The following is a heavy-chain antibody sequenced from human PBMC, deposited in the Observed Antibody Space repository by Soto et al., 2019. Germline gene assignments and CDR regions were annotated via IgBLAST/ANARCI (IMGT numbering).Heavy chain of an antibody. J-gene: IGHJ4*02. CDR3: AKDLGDSSADDGADY. CDR2: ISSDGSNE. Sequence: QVQLVESGGGVVQPGRSLRLSCAASGFTFSTYDMHWVRQAPGKGLEWVAVISSDGSNEYYADSVKGRFTISRGNSKNTLYVQMNSLRAEDTAVYYCAKDLGDSSADDGADYWGQGTLVTVSS. D-gene: IGHD6-25*01. V-gene: IGHV3-30*18. CDR1: GFTFSTYD.